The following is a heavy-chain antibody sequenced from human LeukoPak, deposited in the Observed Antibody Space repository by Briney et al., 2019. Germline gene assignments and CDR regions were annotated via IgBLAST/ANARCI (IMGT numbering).Heavy chain of an antibody. J-gene: IGHJ4*02. Sequence: PSETLSLTCAVYGGSFSGYYWSWIRQPPGKGLEWIGEINHSGSTNYNPSLKSRVTISVDTSKNQFSLKLSSVTAADTAVYYCTRPAYDDYWGQGTLVTVSS. D-gene: IGHD3-16*01. V-gene: IGHV4-34*01. CDR3: TRPAYDDY. CDR1: GGSFSGYY. CDR2: INHSGST.